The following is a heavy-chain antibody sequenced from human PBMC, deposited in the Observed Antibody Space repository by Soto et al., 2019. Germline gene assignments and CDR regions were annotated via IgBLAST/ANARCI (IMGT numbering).Heavy chain of an antibody. Sequence: EVQLVESGGDLVQPGGSLRLSCAASGFTFSTYWMHWVRQVPGKGPEWVSRMSSDGSSTAYADSVRGRFIISRDNAKNPLYLQMNSLRVDDTAVYYCARGTVRDHDFGDHWGLGTLVAVSS. D-gene: IGHD4-17*01. CDR1: GFTFSTYW. V-gene: IGHV3-74*01. CDR3: ARGTVRDHDFGDH. CDR2: MSSDGSST. J-gene: IGHJ4*02.